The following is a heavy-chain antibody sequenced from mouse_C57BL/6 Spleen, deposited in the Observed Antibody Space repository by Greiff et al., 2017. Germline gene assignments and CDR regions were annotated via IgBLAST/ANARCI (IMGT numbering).Heavy chain of an antibody. Sequence: VKLQQSGAELVRPGASVTLSCKASGYTFTDYEMHWVKQTPVHGLEWIGAIDPETGGTAYNQKFKGKAILTADKSSSTAYMELRSLTSEDSAVYYCTKATTVGSSYFDYWGQGTTLTVSS. D-gene: IGHD1-1*01. CDR3: TKATTVGSSYFDY. J-gene: IGHJ2*01. CDR1: GYTFTDYE. CDR2: IDPETGGT. V-gene: IGHV1-15*01.